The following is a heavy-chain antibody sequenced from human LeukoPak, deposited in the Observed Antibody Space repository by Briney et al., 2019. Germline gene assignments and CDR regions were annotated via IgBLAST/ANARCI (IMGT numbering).Heavy chain of an antibody. D-gene: IGHD3-22*01. CDR3: ASSGYYDRWFDP. Sequence: PGGSLRLSCAASGFTFSSYWMNWVRQAPGKGLEWVSSISSSSSYIYYADSVKGRFTISRDNAKNSLYLQMNSLRAEDTAVYYCASSGYYDRWFDPWGQGTLATVSS. CDR2: ISSSSSYI. V-gene: IGHV3-21*01. CDR1: GFTFSSYW. J-gene: IGHJ5*02.